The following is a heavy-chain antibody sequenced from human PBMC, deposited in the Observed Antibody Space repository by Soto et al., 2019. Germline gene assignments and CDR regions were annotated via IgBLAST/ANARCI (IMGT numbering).Heavy chain of an antibody. V-gene: IGHV5-51*01. CDR3: AKSEVLDI. CDR1: GYNFSSQW. Sequence: PGEYLKISCKGSGYNFSSQWIAWVRQKPGKGLEWMGIVYPGDSETRYSPSFQGQVTMSADKSIDTAYLQWSSLKASDTAIYYCAKSEVLDIWGQGTLVT. CDR2: VYPGDSET. J-gene: IGHJ3*02.